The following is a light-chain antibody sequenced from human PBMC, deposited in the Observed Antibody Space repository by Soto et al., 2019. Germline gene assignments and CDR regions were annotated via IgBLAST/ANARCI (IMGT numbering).Light chain of an antibody. CDR1: QGIRND. V-gene: IGKV1-6*01. J-gene: IGKJ4*01. CDR3: LQEYNYPLT. CDR2: AAS. Sequence: AIQVTQSPSSLSASVGDRVTISCRASQGIRNDLSWYQQKPGKAPKLLIYAASSLQSGVPSRFSGIVSGTDFTLTISSLQPEDFATYYCLQEYNYPLTFGGGTTVEIK.